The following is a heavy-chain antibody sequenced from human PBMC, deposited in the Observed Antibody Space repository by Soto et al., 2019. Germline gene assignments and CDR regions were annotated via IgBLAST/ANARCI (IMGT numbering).Heavy chain of an antibody. Sequence: VQMVQSGAEVKKPGASVKVSCKVSGYTLTKLSMHWVRQAPGKGLEWMGGFDPEDGETIYAQKFKGRVTMTEDITTDTAYMEMSSLRSEDTAVYYCATGPTRASSGLMDYWGQGTLVTVSS. V-gene: IGHV1-24*01. J-gene: IGHJ4*02. D-gene: IGHD3-22*01. CDR1: GYTLTKLS. CDR3: ATGPTRASSGLMDY. CDR2: FDPEDGET.